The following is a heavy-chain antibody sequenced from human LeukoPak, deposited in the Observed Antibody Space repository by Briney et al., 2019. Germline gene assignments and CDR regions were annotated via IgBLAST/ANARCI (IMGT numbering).Heavy chain of an antibody. CDR2: ISSSGSTI. D-gene: IGHD1-26*01. V-gene: IGHV3-11*04. CDR3: ARDIGGSYRNDAFDI. Sequence: GGSLRLSCAASGFTFSDYYMSWIRQAPGKGLEWVSYISSSGSTIYYADSVKGRFTISRDNAKNTLYLQMNSLRAEDTAVYYCARDIGGSYRNDAFDIWGQGTMVTVSS. J-gene: IGHJ3*02. CDR1: GFTFSDYY.